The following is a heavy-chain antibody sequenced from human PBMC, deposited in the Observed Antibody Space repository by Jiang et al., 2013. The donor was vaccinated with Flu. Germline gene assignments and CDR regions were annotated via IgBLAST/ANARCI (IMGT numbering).Heavy chain of an antibody. J-gene: IGHJ4*02. V-gene: IGHV4-39*01. CDR3: ARHKPTNALITTIVDVTRYYLDY. Sequence: GSGLVKPSETLSLTCSISGGYISSGVYYWGWVRQPPGQGLEWIGAIFNSGSAYYNPSLESRVTISVDIRKNQISLTLPSVTAADSAVYYCARHKPTNALITTIVDVTRYYLDYWGQGILVTVSS. CDR2: IFNSGSA. CDR1: GGYISSGVYY. D-gene: IGHD3-22*01.